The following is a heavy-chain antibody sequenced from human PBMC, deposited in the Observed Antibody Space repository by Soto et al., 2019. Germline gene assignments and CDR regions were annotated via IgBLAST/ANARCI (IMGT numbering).Heavy chain of an antibody. CDR1: GFTFSSYA. Sequence: GGSLSLSCSASGFTFSSYAMHWVRQAPGKGLEYVSAISSNGGSTYYADSVKGRFTISRDNSKNTLYLQMSSLRAEDTAVYYCVNGAKQWLVLSYYYYGMDVWGQGTTVTVSS. J-gene: IGHJ6*02. CDR2: ISSNGGST. V-gene: IGHV3-64D*08. D-gene: IGHD6-19*01. CDR3: VNGAKQWLVLSYYYYGMDV.